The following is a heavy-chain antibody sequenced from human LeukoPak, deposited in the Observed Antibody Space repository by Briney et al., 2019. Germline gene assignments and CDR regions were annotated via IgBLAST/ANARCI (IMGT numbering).Heavy chain of an antibody. D-gene: IGHD1-26*01. V-gene: IGHV4-30-2*01. CDR3: ARDIGP. CDR1: GGSISSDTHS. CDR2: IWHTGST. Sequence: SQTLSLTCAVSGGSISSDTHSWNWIRQPPGRGLEWIGYIWHTGSTYYTPSLKSRVTISVDRSKNQFSLKLSSVTAADTAVYYCARDIGPWGQGTLVTVSS. J-gene: IGHJ5*02.